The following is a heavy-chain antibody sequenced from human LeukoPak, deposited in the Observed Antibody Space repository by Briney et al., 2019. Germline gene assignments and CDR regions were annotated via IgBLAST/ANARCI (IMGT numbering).Heavy chain of an antibody. V-gene: IGHV3-11*06. CDR3: ARDLYDSSGPDV. CDR1: GFPYNHYY. CDR2: ISSSSSYT. J-gene: IGHJ6*02. Sequence: GGSLRLSCAASGFPYNHYYMRWIRQAPREGLEWVSYISSSSSYTTYADSVKGRFPISRDNAKNSLYLQMNSLRAEDTAVYYCARDLYDSSGPDVWGQGNTVTVSS. D-gene: IGHD3-22*01.